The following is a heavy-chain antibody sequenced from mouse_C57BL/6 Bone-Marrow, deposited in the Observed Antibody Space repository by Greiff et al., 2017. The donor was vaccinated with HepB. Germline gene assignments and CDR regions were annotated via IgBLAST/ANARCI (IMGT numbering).Heavy chain of an antibody. CDR2: IRLKSDNYAT. CDR1: GFTFSNYW. CDR3: TGESGKEAWFAY. V-gene: IGHV6-3*01. J-gene: IGHJ3*01. Sequence: EVQLQESGGGLVQPGGSMKLSCVASGFTFSNYWMNWVRQSPEKGLEWVAQIRLKSDNYATHYAESVKGRFTISRDDSKSSVYLQMNNLRAEDTGIYYCTGESGKEAWFAYWGQGTLVTVSA. D-gene: IGHD1-3*01.